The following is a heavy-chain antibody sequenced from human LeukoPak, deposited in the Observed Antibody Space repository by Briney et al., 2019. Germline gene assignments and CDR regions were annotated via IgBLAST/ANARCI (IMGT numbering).Heavy chain of an antibody. Sequence: GGSLRLSCAASGFTFSSYGMHWVRQAPGKGLEWVTVILYDGSNKYYADSVKGRFTISRDNSKNTLYLQMNSLRAEDTAVYYCAKEHFDYGDYGGNFDYWGQGTLVTVSS. CDR2: ILYDGSNK. CDR3: AKEHFDYGDYGGNFDY. D-gene: IGHD4-17*01. J-gene: IGHJ4*02. V-gene: IGHV3-30*18. CDR1: GFTFSSYG.